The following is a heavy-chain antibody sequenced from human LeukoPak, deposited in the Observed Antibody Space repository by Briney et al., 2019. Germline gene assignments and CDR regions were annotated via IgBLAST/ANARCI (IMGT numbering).Heavy chain of an antibody. D-gene: IGHD2/OR15-2a*01. CDR2: MSAYNGKT. CDR1: GYSFTSYG. CDR3: ATLAVVTDATFNLLYYFDY. J-gene: IGHJ4*02. V-gene: IGHV1-18*01. Sequence: ASVKVSCKASGYSFTSYGFNWVRQAPGQGLEWMGWMSAYNGKTNYAHSLQGRVTMTEDTSTDTAYMELSSLRSEDTAVYYCATLAVVTDATFNLLYYFDYWGQGTLVTVSS.